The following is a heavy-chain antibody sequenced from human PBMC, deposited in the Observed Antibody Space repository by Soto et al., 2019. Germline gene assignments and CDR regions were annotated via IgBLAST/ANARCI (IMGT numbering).Heavy chain of an antibody. CDR3: ARACKQLVTIKFYYYGMDV. CDR1: GGSFSSYA. Sequence: ASVKVSCKAFGGSFSSYAISCLSQAPGQELEWMRGIIPIFGTAYYAPKLQGRVTITADESTTTAYMELSSLRSEDTAVYYFARACKQLVTIKFYYYGMDVWGQGTTVTVSS. V-gene: IGHV1-69*13. CDR2: IIPIFGTA. D-gene: IGHD6-6*01. J-gene: IGHJ6*02.